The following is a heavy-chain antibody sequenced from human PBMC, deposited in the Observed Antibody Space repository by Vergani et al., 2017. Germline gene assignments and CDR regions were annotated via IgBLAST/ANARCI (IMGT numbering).Heavy chain of an antibody. CDR2: IRSKAYGGTT. V-gene: IGHV3-49*03. CDR1: GFTFGDYA. CDR3: TRRRGVPAAVIAGGYWYFDL. J-gene: IGHJ2*01. D-gene: IGHD2-2*01. Sequence: EVQLVESGGGLVQPGRSLRLSCTASGFTFGDYAMSWFRQAPGKGLEWVGFIRSKAYGGTTEYAASVKGRFTISRDDSKSIAYLQMNSLKTEDTAVYYCTRRRGVPAAVIAGGYWYFDLWGRGTLVTVSS.